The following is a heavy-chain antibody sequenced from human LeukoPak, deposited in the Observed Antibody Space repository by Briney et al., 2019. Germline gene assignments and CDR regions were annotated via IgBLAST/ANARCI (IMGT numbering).Heavy chain of an antibody. CDR2: ITGGGRT. CDR1: GFTFSDYA. CDR3: AKRGYYDSGALRAPFEY. V-gene: IGHV3-23*01. D-gene: IGHD3-22*01. Sequence: GGSLRLSCAASGFTFSDYAMSWVRQAPGGPGWVSAITGGGRTYYADSVKGRFTISRDSSKNTLYLQMNSLRAEDTAIYYCAKRGYYDSGALRAPFEYWGQGTLVTVSS. J-gene: IGHJ4*02.